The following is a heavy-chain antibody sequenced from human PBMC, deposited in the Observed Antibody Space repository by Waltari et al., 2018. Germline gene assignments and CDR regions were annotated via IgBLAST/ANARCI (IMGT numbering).Heavy chain of an antibody. J-gene: IGHJ6*02. V-gene: IGHV3-64D*06. CDR3: VKNSPYYGMDV. D-gene: IGHD1-26*01. CDR1: GCTFSSYA. CDR2: ISNNGGST. Sequence: EVQLVESRGGLVQPGGSLGLSCSASGCTFSSYAMHWVRQAPGKGQEYVSVISNNGGSTYYADSVKGRFTISRDNSKKTLYLQMSSLRPEDTAVYYCVKNSPYYGMDVWGQGTTVTVSS.